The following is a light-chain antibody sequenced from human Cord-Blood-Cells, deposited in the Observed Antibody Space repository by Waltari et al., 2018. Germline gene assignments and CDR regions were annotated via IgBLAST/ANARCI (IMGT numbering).Light chain of an antibody. CDR3: QAWDSSNWV. V-gene: IGLV3-1*01. Sequence: SYALTQPPSVSVSPGQNATIPCPVEPLGDKHACWYQQKPGQSPVLVIYQDSKRPSGIPERFSGSNSGNTATLTISGTQAMDEADYYCQAWDSSNWVFGGGTKLTVL. CDR1: PLGDKH. CDR2: QDS. J-gene: IGLJ3*02.